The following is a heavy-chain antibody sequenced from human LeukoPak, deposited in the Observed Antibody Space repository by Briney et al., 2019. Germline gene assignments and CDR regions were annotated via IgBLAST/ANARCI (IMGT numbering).Heavy chain of an antibody. CDR1: GSSISGWY. V-gene: IGHV4-59*01. CDR2: IDYSGST. D-gene: IGHD5-18*01. CDR3: ARRRGYSYPFDY. J-gene: IGHJ4*02. Sequence: SETLSLTCIVSGSSISGWYWSWIRQPPGKGPEWIGYIDYSGSTNYNPSLKSRVTISADTSKNQISLKVDSVTAADTAVYYCARRRGYSYPFDYWGQGTLVTVSS.